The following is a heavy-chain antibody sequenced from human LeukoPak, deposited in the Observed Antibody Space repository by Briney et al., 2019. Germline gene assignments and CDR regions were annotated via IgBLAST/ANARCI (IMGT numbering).Heavy chain of an antibody. D-gene: IGHD1-26*01. CDR1: GFTFDDYA. Sequence: QPGGSLRLSCAASGFTFDDYAMHWVRQAPGKGLEWVSLISWDGGSTYYADSVKGRFTIYRDNSKNSLYLQMNSLRAEDTALYYCAKGRFRGSYYLAQNSFDYWGQGTLVTVSS. CDR2: ISWDGGST. CDR3: AKGRFRGSYYLAQNSFDY. V-gene: IGHV3-43D*03. J-gene: IGHJ4*02.